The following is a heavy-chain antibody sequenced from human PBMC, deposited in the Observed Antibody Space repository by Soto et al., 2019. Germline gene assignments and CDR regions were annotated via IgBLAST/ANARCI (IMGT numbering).Heavy chain of an antibody. D-gene: IGHD3-22*01. J-gene: IGHJ5*02. CDR3: AKLRTNYYAPGDWFDP. Sequence: GGSLRLSCAASGFTFSSYAMHWVRQAPGKGLEWVAVISYDGSNKYYADSVKGRFTISRDNSKNTLYLQMNSLRTEDTAMYYCAKLRTNYYAPGDWFDPWGQGTLVTVSS. CDR2: ISYDGSNK. CDR1: GFTFSSYA. V-gene: IGHV3-30-3*02.